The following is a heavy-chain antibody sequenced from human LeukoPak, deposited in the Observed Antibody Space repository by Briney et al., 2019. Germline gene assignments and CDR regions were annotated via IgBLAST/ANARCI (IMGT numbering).Heavy chain of an antibody. CDR3: ARVSGWFDP. Sequence: PSETLSLTCTVSGGSISSYYWSWIRQPPGKGLDWIGYIYYSGSTNYNPSLKSRVTISVDTSQNQFSRKLSSVTAADTAVYYCARVSGWFDPWGQGTLVTVSS. CDR1: GGSISSYY. J-gene: IGHJ5*02. D-gene: IGHD3-10*01. V-gene: IGHV4-59*01. CDR2: IYYSGST.